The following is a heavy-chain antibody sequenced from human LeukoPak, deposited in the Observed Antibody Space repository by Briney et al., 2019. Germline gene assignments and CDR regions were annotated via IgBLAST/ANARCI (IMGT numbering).Heavy chain of an antibody. V-gene: IGHV4-59*01. CDR1: GGSISSYY. CDR3: ARGRGGGSYGYDY. CDR2: IYYSGST. J-gene: IGHJ4*02. Sequence: SETLSLTCTVSGGSISSYYWSWIRQPPGKGLEWIRYIYYSGSTNYNPSLKSRVTIPVDTSKNQFSLKLSSVTAADTAVYYCARGRGGGSYGYDYWGQGTLVTVS. D-gene: IGHD5-18*01.